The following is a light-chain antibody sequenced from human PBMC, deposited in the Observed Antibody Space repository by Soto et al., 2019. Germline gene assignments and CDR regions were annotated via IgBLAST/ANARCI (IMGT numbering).Light chain of an antibody. CDR1: QSVRGN. Sequence: EIVMKQSPATLSVSPGESATLSCRASQSVRGNLAWYQQKPGQSPRLLIYGASSRATGIPVRFSGSGSGTEFTLSISSLQSKDFAVYYCQQYNNWPFITFGQGTRLEIK. V-gene: IGKV3-15*01. J-gene: IGKJ5*01. CDR2: GAS. CDR3: QQYNNWPFIT.